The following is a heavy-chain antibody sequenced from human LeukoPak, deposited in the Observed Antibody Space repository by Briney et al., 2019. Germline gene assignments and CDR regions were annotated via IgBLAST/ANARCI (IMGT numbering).Heavy chain of an antibody. CDR3: ARTMVRGVIITYYYYGMDV. D-gene: IGHD3-10*01. V-gene: IGHV1-18*04. CDR2: ISAYNGNT. J-gene: IGHJ6*04. CDR1: GYTFTSYG. Sequence: ASVKVSCKASGYTFTSYGISWVRQAPGQGLEWMGWISAYNGNTNYAQKLQGRVTMTTDTSTSTAYMELRSLRSDDTAVYYCARTMVRGVIITYYYYGMDVWGKGTTVTVSS.